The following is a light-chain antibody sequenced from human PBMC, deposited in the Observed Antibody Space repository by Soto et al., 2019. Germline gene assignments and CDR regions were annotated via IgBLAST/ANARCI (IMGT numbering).Light chain of an antibody. J-gene: IGLJ3*02. V-gene: IGLV3-21*02. CDR2: DDS. CDR3: GTWDTSLSGWV. Sequence: SYELTQPPSVSVAPGQTARITCGGSNIGSKSGHWYQQKPGQAPVLVVYDDSDRPSGIPERFSGSKSGTSTTLGITGLQTGDEADYYCGTWDTSLSGWVFGGGTKLTVL. CDR1: NIGSKS.